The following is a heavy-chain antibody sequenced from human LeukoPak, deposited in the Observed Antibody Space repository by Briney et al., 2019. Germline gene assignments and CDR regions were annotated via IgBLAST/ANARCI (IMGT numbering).Heavy chain of an antibody. CDR2: IYTSGGT. J-gene: IGHJ4*02. CDR3: ARQVVPAANRRFDY. V-gene: IGHV4-61*02. Sequence: SQTLSLTCTVSGGSISSGGYYWSWIRQPAGKGLEWVGRIYTSGGTNYNPSLKSRVTISVDTSKNQFSLKLSSVTAADTAVYYCARQVVPAANRRFDYWGQGTLVTVSS. CDR1: GGSISSGGYY. D-gene: IGHD2-2*01.